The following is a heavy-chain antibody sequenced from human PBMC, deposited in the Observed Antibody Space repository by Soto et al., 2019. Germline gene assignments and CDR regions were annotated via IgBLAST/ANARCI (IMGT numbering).Heavy chain of an antibody. CDR2: IDPSDSYT. CDR1: GYSFTSYW. Sequence: GESLKISCKGSGYSFTSYWISWVRQMPGKGLEWMGRIDPSDSYTNYSPSFQGHVTISADKSISTAYLQWSSLKASDTAMYYCARQPSDIVVVVAARQDWFGPWGQVTLVTVAS. V-gene: IGHV5-10-1*01. J-gene: IGHJ5*02. CDR3: ARQPSDIVVVVAARQDWFGP. D-gene: IGHD2-15*01.